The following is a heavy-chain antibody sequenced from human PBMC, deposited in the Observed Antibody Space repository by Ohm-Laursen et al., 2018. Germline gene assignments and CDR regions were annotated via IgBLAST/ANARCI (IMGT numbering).Heavy chain of an antibody. CDR1: GGSFTGHY. CDR2: ISYTGYT. Sequence: SETLSLTCTVSGGSFTGHYWSWIRQPPGKGLEWIGHISYTGYTSYKSSLKSRVTISLDTSRKHFSLRLTSLAAAETAVYYCARGSNEYGGLYFPHWGQGTLVTVSS. CDR3: ARGSNEYGGLYFPH. V-gene: IGHV4-59*11. J-gene: IGHJ1*01. D-gene: IGHD4-23*01.